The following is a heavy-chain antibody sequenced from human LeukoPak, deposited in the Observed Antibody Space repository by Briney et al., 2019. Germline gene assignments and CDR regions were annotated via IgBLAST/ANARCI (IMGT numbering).Heavy chain of an antibody. CDR3: ARRLRSGYYFDY. CDR1: GGSLSSYY. CDR2: IYYSGST. J-gene: IGHJ4*02. D-gene: IGHD3-22*01. V-gene: IGHV4-59*12. Sequence: SETLYLTCTVSGGSLSSYYCSWIWQPPGKGLEWIGYIYYSGSTNYNPSLKSRVTISVDTSKNQFSLKLSSVTAADTAVYYCARRLRSGYYFDYWGQGTLVTVSS.